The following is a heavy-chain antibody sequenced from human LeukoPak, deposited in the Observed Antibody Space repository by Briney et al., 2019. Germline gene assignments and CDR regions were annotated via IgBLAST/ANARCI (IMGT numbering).Heavy chain of an antibody. V-gene: IGHV4-4*07. CDR3: AKSNGYGLVDI. Sequence: KPSETLSLTCTVSGVSISTYYWSWIRQPAGKGLEWIGHIYTSGSTKYNPSLKSRVTMSVDTSKNQFSLNLSSVTAADTAVYYCAKSNGYGLVDIWGQGTMVTVSS. D-gene: IGHD3-10*01. CDR1: GVSISTYY. CDR2: IYTSGST. J-gene: IGHJ3*02.